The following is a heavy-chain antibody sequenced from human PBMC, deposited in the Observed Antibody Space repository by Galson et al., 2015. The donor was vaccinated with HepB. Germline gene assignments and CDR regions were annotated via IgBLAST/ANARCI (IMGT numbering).Heavy chain of an antibody. J-gene: IGHJ4*02. V-gene: IGHV4-39*07. CDR1: GGSISSSSYY. CDR2: IYYSGSA. D-gene: IGHD6-13*01. CDR3: AREGGSSWSVRSLDY. Sequence: ETLSLTCTVSGGSISSSSYYWGWIRQPPGKGLEWIGSIYYSGSAYYSPSLKSRVTISLDTSKNQFSLKLSSMTAADTAVYYCAREGGSSWSVRSLDYWGQGTLVTVSS.